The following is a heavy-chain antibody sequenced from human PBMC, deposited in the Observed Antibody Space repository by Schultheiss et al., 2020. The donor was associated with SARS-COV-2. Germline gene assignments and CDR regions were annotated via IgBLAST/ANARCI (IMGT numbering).Heavy chain of an antibody. CDR1: GFTVSSNY. V-gene: IGHV3-66*01. CDR2: IYSGGST. D-gene: IGHD1-26*01. J-gene: IGHJ6*02. CDR3: AREGIVGATTSYYYYGMDV. Sequence: GESLKLSCAASGFTVSSNYMSWVRQAPGKGLEWVSVIYSGGSTYYADSVKGRFTISRDNSKNTLYLQMNSLRAEDTAVYYCAREGIVGATTSYYYYGMDVWGQGTTVTVSS.